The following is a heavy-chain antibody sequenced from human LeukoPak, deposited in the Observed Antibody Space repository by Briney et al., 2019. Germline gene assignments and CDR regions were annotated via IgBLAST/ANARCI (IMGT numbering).Heavy chain of an antibody. CDR3: AKSGGYGDYVGGVGY. V-gene: IGHV3-23*01. Sequence: GGSLTLSCAASGFTFSSYAMSWVRQAPGKGLEWVSAISGSGGSTYYADSVKGRFTISRDNSKNTLYLQMNSLRAEGTAVYYCAKSGGYGDYVGGVGYWGQGTLVTVSS. D-gene: IGHD4-17*01. CDR1: GFTFSSYA. CDR2: ISGSGGST. J-gene: IGHJ4*02.